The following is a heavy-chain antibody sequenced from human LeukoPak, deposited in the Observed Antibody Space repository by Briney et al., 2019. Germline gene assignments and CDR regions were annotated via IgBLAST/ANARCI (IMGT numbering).Heavy chain of an antibody. V-gene: IGHV3-66*01. CDR2: IYSGDNT. Sequence: GGSLRLSCAASGFTFTYYAMNWVRQAPGKGLEWVSIIYSGDNTYYADSVKGRFTISRDNSKNTLYLQMNSLRVEDTAVYYCARDRGSGYDPGYFDYWGQGTLVTVSS. D-gene: IGHD5-12*01. CDR3: ARDRGSGYDPGYFDY. J-gene: IGHJ4*02. CDR1: GFTFTYYA.